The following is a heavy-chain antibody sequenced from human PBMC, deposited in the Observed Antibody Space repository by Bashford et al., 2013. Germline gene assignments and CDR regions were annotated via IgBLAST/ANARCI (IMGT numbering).Heavy chain of an antibody. CDR2: IYSGGTT. Sequence: VRQAPGKGLEWVSVIYSGGTTYYADSVKGRFTISRDYSKNTLYLQMNSLRAEDTAVYYCARDSGRNSYFDYWGQGTLVTVSS. J-gene: IGHJ4*02. CDR3: ARDSGRNSYFDY. D-gene: IGHD1-26*01. V-gene: IGHV3-66*01.